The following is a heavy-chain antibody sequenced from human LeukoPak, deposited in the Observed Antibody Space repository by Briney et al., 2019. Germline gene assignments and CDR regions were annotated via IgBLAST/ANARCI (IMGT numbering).Heavy chain of an antibody. J-gene: IGHJ3*02. Sequence: SETLSLTCTVSGGSISSGGYYWSWIRQHPGKGLEWIGYIYYSGSTYYNPSLKSRVTISVDTSKNQFSLKLSSVTAADTAVYYCASYDPRWMVRGVSCAFDIWGQGTMVTVSS. CDR1: GGSISSGGYY. D-gene: IGHD3-10*01. CDR2: IYYSGST. CDR3: ASYDPRWMVRGVSCAFDI. V-gene: IGHV4-31*03.